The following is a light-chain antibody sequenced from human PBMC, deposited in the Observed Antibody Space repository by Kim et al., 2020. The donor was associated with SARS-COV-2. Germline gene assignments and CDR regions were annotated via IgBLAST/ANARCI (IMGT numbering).Light chain of an antibody. CDR1: QNVTKL. CDR3: QQYNTYPWA. J-gene: IGKJ1*01. V-gene: IGKV1-5*03. Sequence: DVQMTQSPSTLSANVGDRVTITCRASQNVTKLLAWFQQRPGKAPTLLIYTTSSLESGDPTRFSGDGSGTEFTLTINNLQPGDFATYYCQQYNTYPWAFGQGTKVDIK. CDR2: TTS.